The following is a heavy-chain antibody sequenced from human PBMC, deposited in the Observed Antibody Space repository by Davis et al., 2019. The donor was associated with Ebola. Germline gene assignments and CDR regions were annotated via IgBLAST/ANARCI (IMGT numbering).Heavy chain of an antibody. J-gene: IGHJ6*02. CDR2: INHSGST. CDR3: ARGDFDWLRVGMDV. CDR1: GGSFSGYY. D-gene: IGHD3-9*01. V-gene: IGHV4-34*01. Sequence: SETLSLTCAVYGGSFSGYYWSWIRQPPGKGLEWIGEINHSGSTNYNPSLKSRVTISVDTSKNQFSLKLSSVTAADTAVYYWARGDFDWLRVGMDVWGQGTTVTVSS.